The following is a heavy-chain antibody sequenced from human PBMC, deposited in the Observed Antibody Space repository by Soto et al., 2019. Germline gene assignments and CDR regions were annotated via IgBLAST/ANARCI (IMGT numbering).Heavy chain of an antibody. V-gene: IGHV3-48*03. CDR2: IHSGGSRI. CDR3: ARDGTTETTNYHYAMDV. J-gene: IGHJ6*02. Sequence: EVQLVESGGGLVQPGGSLILSCVASGFTFNTYHMNWVRQAPGKGLEWVSYIHSGGSRIYYADSVKGRFTISRDNSKNSLFLQMNSLRAEDTAVYYCARDGTTETTNYHYAMDVWGQGTTVTVSS. CDR1: GFTFNTYH. D-gene: IGHD4-17*01.